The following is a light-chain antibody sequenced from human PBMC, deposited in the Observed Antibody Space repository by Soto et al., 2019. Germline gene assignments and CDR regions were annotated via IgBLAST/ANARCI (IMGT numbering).Light chain of an antibody. CDR1: QSVSSN. CDR3: QQYNDWPLS. Sequence: EIVMTQSPATLSVSPGERATLSCRASQSVSSNLAWYQQKPGQAPRLLIYGASTRATGIPARISGSGSGTELTLTISSLQSEDFAVYYCQQYNDWPLSFGGGTKVEIK. CDR2: GAS. V-gene: IGKV3-15*01. J-gene: IGKJ4*01.